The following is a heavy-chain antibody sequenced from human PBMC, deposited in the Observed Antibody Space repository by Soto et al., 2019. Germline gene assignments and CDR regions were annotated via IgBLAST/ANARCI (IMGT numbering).Heavy chain of an antibody. J-gene: IGHJ4*02. CDR2: IWYDESQK. CDR1: GFPLTDYG. Sequence: QVQLVESGGGVVQPGRSLRLSCAVSGFPLTDYGMHWVRQAPGKGLEWLAVIWYDESQKYYADSVKGRFTISRDTSKNTVYLQMNNLRVEDTAVYYCASERGSSYFDYWGQGTLVTVSS. D-gene: IGHD1-26*01. V-gene: IGHV3-33*01. CDR3: ASERGSSYFDY.